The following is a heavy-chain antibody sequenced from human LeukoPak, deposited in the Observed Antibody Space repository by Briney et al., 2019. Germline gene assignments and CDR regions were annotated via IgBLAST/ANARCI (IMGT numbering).Heavy chain of an antibody. CDR2: ISYDGGNK. D-gene: IGHD6-6*01. J-gene: IGHJ4*02. CDR1: GFTFSYYG. Sequence: GGSLRLSCEASGFTFSYYGMSWVRQAPGKGLEWVAIISYDGGNKYYADSVKGRFTISRDNSKNTLYLQMNSLRAEDTAVYFCVSLGYSSSSVRYWGQGTLVTVSS. V-gene: IGHV3-30*03. CDR3: VSLGYSSSSVRY.